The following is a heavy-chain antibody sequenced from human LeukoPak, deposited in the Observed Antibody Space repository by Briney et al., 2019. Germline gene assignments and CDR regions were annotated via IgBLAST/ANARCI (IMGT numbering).Heavy chain of an antibody. Sequence: PGGSLRLSCAASGFTFRSYSMNWLRQAPGKGLEWVSAISGSGGSTYYADSVKGRFTISRDNSKNTLYLQMNSLRAEDTAVYYCANLDGAYGSGSYYFAGESNWFDPWGQGTLVTVSS. D-gene: IGHD3-10*01. CDR3: ANLDGAYGSGSYYFAGESNWFDP. V-gene: IGHV3-23*01. J-gene: IGHJ5*02. CDR2: ISGSGGST. CDR1: GFTFRSYS.